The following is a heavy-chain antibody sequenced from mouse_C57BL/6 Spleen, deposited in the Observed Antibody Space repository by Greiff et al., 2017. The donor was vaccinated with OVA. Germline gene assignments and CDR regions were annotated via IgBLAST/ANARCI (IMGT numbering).Heavy chain of an antibody. CDR1: GFNIKNTY. CDR3: ASGNGYYWYFDV. V-gene: IGHV14-3*01. CDR2: IDPANGNT. Sequence: VHVKQSVAELVRPGASVKLSCTASGFNIKNTYMHWVKQRPEQGLEWIGRIDPANGNTKYAPKFQGKATITADTSSNTAYLQLSSLTSEDTAIYYCASGNGYYWYFDVWGTGTTVTVSS. D-gene: IGHD2-2*01. J-gene: IGHJ1*03.